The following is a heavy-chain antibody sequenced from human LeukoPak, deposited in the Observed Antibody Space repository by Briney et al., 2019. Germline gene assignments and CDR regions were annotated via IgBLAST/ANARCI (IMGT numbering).Heavy chain of an antibody. CDR1: GGSISSYY. Sequence: IPSETLSLTCTVSGGSISSYYWSWIRQPPGKGLEWIGYIYYSGSTNYNPSLKSRVTISVDTSKNQFSLKLSSVTAADTAVYYCARVQRGYSPRVFDYWGQGTLVTVSS. CDR2: IYYSGST. J-gene: IGHJ4*02. CDR3: ARVQRGYSPRVFDY. V-gene: IGHV4-59*01. D-gene: IGHD5-18*01.